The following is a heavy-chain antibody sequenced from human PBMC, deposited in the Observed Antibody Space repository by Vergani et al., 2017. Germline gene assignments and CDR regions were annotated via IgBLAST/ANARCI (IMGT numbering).Heavy chain of an antibody. J-gene: IGHJ4*02. Sequence: EVQLLESGGGLVQPGGSLRLSCAASGFTFSSYAMSWVRPAPGKGLEWVSAISGSGGSTYYADSVKGRFTISRDNSKNTLYLQMNSLRAEDTAVYYCARSWTPYYDSSGYPFDYWGQGTLVTVSS. V-gene: IGHV3-23*01. CDR3: ARSWTPYYDSSGYPFDY. CDR1: GFTFSSYA. CDR2: ISGSGGST. D-gene: IGHD3-22*01.